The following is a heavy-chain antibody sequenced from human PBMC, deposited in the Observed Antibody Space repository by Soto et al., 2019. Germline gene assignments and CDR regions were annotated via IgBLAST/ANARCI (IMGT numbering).Heavy chain of an antibody. CDR1: GFTFSSYW. J-gene: IGHJ4*02. Sequence: GGSLRLSCAASGFTFSSYWMTWVRQAPGKGLQWVANIKQDGSEKDYVDSVKGRFTISRHNAQNSLYLQMNSLRAEDTAVYYCARVIPTTAAGTDYWGQGTLVTVSS. CDR2: IKQDGSEK. CDR3: ARVIPTTAAGTDY. D-gene: IGHD6-13*01. V-gene: IGHV3-7*05.